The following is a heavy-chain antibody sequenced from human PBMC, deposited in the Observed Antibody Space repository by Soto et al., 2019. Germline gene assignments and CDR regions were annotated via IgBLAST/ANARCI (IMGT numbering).Heavy chain of an antibody. D-gene: IGHD6-19*01. CDR3: AKDRPRQYSSAWTFDY. CDR1: GFTFNDYT. CDR2: ISWKTGSI. V-gene: IGHV3-9*01. Sequence: GGSLRLSCAASGFTFNDYTMHWVRQGPGKGLEWVSGISWKTGSIGYADSVKGRFTISRDNAKNSLYLQMNSLTAEDTALYYCAKDRPRQYSSAWTFDYWGQGTLVTVSS. J-gene: IGHJ4*02.